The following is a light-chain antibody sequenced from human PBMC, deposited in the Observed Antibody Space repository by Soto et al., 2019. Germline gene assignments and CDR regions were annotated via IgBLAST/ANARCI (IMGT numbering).Light chain of an antibody. CDR3: SSYTSSSTLDV. CDR2: DVS. Sequence: SVLTQPASVSRSQGQAITVSCTGTSSDVGGYNYVSWYQQHPGKAPKLMIYDVSNRPSGVSNRFSGSKSGNTASLTISGLQAEDEADYYCSSYTSSSTLDVFGTGTKVTVL. CDR1: SSDVGGYNY. V-gene: IGLV2-14*01. J-gene: IGLJ1*01.